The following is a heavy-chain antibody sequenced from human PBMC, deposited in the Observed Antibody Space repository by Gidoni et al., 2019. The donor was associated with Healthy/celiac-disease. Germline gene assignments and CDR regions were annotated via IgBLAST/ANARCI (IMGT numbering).Heavy chain of an antibody. J-gene: IGHJ6*02. CDR2: ISAYNGNT. CDR3: ARDPGYYVFYYYGMDV. V-gene: IGHV1-18*01. D-gene: IGHD4-17*01. CDR1: VYTVTRYG. Sequence: QLQLVQSGADVKKPGASVKVSCKDSVYTVTRYGIGWVRQAPGQGLEWMGWISAYNGNTNYAQTLQGRVTMTTDTSTSTAYMELRSLRSDDTAVYYCARDPGYYVFYYYGMDVWGQGTTVTVSS.